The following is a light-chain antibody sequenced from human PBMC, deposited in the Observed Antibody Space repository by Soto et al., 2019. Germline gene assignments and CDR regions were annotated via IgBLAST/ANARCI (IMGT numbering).Light chain of an antibody. V-gene: IGKV1-5*03. Sequence: THSPPTLSASIGVRVTISFRASNSTHHWLAWYQHKPAKAPTLLLYELSILPRRIPSRFSGSGSGTELTLTISSLRPDDFATDYCQHYIGDWATFSQGTNLDIK. CDR1: NSTHHW. J-gene: IGKJ1*01. CDR2: ELS. CDR3: QHYIGDWAT.